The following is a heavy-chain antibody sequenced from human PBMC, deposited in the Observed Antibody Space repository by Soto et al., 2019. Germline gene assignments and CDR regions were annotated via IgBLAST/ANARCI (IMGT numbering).Heavy chain of an antibody. D-gene: IGHD3-10*01. CDR3: AKDPNYDGSGGIDY. Sequence: PGWSLRLSCAASGFSFNSYDMTWVRQAPGKGLEWVSIISGNGARTTHADSVKGRFTISRDNSKNTLYLQMNSLRAEDTAVYYCAKDPNYDGSGGIDYWGQVTLVTVSS. CDR2: ISGNGART. CDR1: GFSFNSYD. V-gene: IGHV3-23*01. J-gene: IGHJ4*02.